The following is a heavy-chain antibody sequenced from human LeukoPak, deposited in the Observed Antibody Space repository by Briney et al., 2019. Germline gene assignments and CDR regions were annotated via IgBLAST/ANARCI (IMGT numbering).Heavy chain of an antibody. D-gene: IGHD3-3*01. V-gene: IGHV4-34*01. CDR1: GGSFGGYY. CDR3: ATRSYYDFWSGYAWFDY. CDR2: INHSGST. Sequence: PSETLSLTCAVYGGSFGGYYWSWIRQPPGKGLEWIGEINHSGSTNYNPSLKSRVTISVDTSKNQFSLKLSSVTAADTAVYYCATRSYYDFWSGYAWFDYWDQGTLVTVSS. J-gene: IGHJ4*02.